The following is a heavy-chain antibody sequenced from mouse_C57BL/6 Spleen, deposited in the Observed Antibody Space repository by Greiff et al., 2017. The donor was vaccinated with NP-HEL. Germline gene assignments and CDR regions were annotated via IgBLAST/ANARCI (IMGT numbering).Heavy chain of an antibody. CDR1: GYSFTGYY. J-gene: IGHJ3*01. CDR3: ARSSYYYGSSPGFAY. CDR2: INPSTGGT. D-gene: IGHD1-1*01. V-gene: IGHV1-42*01. Sequence: DVKLVESGPELVKPGASVKISCKASGYSFTGYYMNWVKQSPEKSLEWIGEINPSTGGTTYNQKFKAKATLTVDKSSSTAYMQLKSLTSEDSAVYYCARSSYYYGSSPGFAYWGQGTLVTVSA.